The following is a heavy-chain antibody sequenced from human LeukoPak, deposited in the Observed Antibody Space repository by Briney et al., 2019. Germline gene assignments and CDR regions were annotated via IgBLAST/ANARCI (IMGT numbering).Heavy chain of an antibody. V-gene: IGHV1-18*04. D-gene: IGHD4-23*01. CDR1: GYTFTDYG. CDR3: TRDYGRTRINRFDP. Sequence: ASVKVSCKASGYTFTDYGISWSRQAPGQGLEWMGWVSGHDAYTNYAQRFQGRITMTTDTSTGTAYMELRSLISDDTAVYYCTRDYGRTRINRFDPWGQGTLVIVSS. J-gene: IGHJ5*02. CDR2: VSGHDAYT.